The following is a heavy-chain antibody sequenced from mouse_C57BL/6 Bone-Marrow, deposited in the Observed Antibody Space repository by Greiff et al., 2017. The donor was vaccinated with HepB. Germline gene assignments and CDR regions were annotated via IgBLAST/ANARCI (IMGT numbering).Heavy chain of an antibody. CDR3: ATYYGNYVTAY. V-gene: IGHV1-55*01. CDR2: IYPGSGST. J-gene: IGHJ3*01. CDR1: GYTFTSYW. D-gene: IGHD2-10*01. Sequence: QVQLQHPGAELVKPGASVKMSCKASGYTFTSYWITWVKQRPGQGLEWIGDIYPGSGSTNYNEKFKSKATLTVDTSSSTAYMQLSSLTSEDSAVYYCATYYGNYVTAYWGQGTLVTVSA.